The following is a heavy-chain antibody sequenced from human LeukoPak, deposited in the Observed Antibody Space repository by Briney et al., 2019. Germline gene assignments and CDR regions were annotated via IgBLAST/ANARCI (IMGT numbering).Heavy chain of an antibody. CDR1: GGSISSYY. D-gene: IGHD2-2*01. Sequence: PSDTLSLTCTVSGGSISSYYWSWIRQPPAKALEGTGYIYYSGSTNYNPSLKSRVTISVDTSKNQFSLKLSSVTAADTAVYYCARWGQYCSSTSCSNWFDPWGQGTLVTVSS. V-gene: IGHV4-59*08. CDR3: ARWGQYCSSTSCSNWFDP. CDR2: IYYSGST. J-gene: IGHJ5*02.